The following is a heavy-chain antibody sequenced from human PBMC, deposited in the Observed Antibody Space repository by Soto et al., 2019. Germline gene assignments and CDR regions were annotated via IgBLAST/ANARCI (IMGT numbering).Heavy chain of an antibody. Sequence: ASVKVSCKASGYTFTSCGISWVRQAPGQGLEWMGWISAYNGNTNYAQKLQGRVTMTTDTSTSTAYMELGSLRSDDTAVYYCASVDVAARLSSLFPDYWGQGTLVTVSS. V-gene: IGHV1-18*04. CDR2: ISAYNGNT. CDR3: ASVDVAARLSSLFPDY. D-gene: IGHD6-6*01. J-gene: IGHJ4*02. CDR1: GYTFTSCG.